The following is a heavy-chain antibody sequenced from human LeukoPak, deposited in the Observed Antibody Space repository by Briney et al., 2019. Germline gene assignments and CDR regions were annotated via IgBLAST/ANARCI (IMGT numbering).Heavy chain of an antibody. Sequence: ASVKVSCKASGGTFSSYAISWVRQAPGQGLEWMGGIIPIFGTANYAQKFQGRVTITADESTSTAHMELSSLRSEDTAVYYCARDLVGYSSSWYRPNWFDPWAQGTLVTVSS. J-gene: IGHJ5*02. V-gene: IGHV1-69*01. CDR1: GGTFSSYA. CDR3: ARDLVGYSSSWYRPNWFDP. D-gene: IGHD6-13*01. CDR2: IIPIFGTA.